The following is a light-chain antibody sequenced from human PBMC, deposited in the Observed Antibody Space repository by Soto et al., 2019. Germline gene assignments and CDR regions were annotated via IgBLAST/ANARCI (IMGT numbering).Light chain of an antibody. J-gene: IGLJ1*01. Sequence: QSVLTQPASVSGSPGQSITISCTGTSGGVGAYNFVSWYQQHPGKAPKLIVYHVSDRPSGFSSRFSGSKSGNSASLTISGLHAEDEADYYCSSYAGSDTFVFGTGTKVTVL. V-gene: IGLV2-14*03. CDR3: SSYAGSDTFV. CDR1: SGGVGAYNF. CDR2: HVS.